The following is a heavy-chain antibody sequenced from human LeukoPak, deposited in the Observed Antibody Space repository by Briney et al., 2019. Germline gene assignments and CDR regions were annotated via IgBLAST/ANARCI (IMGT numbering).Heavy chain of an antibody. D-gene: IGHD1-7*01. CDR1: GFTFSSYG. Sequence: GGSLRLSCAASGFTFSSYGMHWVRQAPGKGLEWVAFIRYDGSNKYYADSVKGRFTISRDNSKNTLYLLMNNLRAEDTAVYYCAKAYNWNYADFFDYWGLGALVTVSS. J-gene: IGHJ4*02. V-gene: IGHV3-30*02. CDR2: IRYDGSNK. CDR3: AKAYNWNYADFFDY.